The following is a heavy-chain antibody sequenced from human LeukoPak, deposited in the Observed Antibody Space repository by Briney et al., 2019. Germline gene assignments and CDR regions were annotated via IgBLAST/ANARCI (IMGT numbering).Heavy chain of an antibody. D-gene: IGHD1-26*01. Sequence: PSETLSLTCTVSGGPISSSSYYWGWNRQPPGKGREWIGSIYYSGSTYYNPSLKSRVTISVDTSKNQFSLKLSSVTAADTAVYYCARGEWELYLFDYWGQGTLVTVSS. CDR2: IYYSGST. J-gene: IGHJ4*02. V-gene: IGHV4-39*07. CDR3: ARGEWELYLFDY. CDR1: GGPISSSSYY.